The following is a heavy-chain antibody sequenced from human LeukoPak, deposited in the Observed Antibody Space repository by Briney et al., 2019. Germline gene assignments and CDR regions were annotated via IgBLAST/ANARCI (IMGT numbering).Heavy chain of an antibody. CDR2: INSDGTVT. Sequence: GGSLRLSCAASGFTFSPYWMKWVRQAPGKGLEWVSRINSDGTVTSYADSVKGRFTVSRDNAKNTLHLHRNSLRAEDTAVYFCVREYGSSCYSWGQGALVTVSP. CDR1: GFTFSPYW. V-gene: IGHV3-74*01. D-gene: IGHD6-13*01. J-gene: IGHJ4*02. CDR3: VREYGSSCYS.